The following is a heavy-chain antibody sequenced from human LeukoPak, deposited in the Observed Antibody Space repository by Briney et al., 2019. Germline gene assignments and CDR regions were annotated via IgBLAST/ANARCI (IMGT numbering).Heavy chain of an antibody. D-gene: IGHD4-23*01. V-gene: IGHV3-23*01. CDR2: ISGRDGST. CDR1: GFTFSSYA. Sequence: GGSLRLSCAASGFTFSSYAMSWVRQAPGKGLEWVSAISGRDGSTFYADSVKGRFSISRDSFKNTLYLQMNSLGAEDTAVYYCAKDQSDHGGNTFDYWGQGTLVTVSS. J-gene: IGHJ4*02. CDR3: AKDQSDHGGNTFDY.